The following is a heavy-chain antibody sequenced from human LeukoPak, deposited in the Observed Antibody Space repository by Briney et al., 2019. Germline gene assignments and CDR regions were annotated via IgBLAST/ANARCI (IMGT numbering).Heavy chain of an antibody. Sequence: ASVKVSCKPSGYTFSGFYIHWVRQAPGQGLEWMGWISPNSGGTDYAQRFQGRVTMTRDTSISTAYMELSSLRSDDTAVYYCARDFYGSASSKPYYYYYGMDVWGQGTTVTVSS. J-gene: IGHJ6*02. D-gene: IGHD3-10*01. CDR2: ISPNSGGT. CDR1: GYTFSGFY. V-gene: IGHV1-2*02. CDR3: ARDFYGSASSKPYYYYYGMDV.